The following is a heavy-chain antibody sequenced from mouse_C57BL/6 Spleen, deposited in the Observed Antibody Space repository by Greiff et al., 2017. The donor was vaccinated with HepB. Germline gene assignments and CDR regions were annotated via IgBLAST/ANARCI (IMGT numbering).Heavy chain of an antibody. Sequence: EVKLVESGGDLVKPGGSLKLSCAASGFTFSSYGMSWVRQTPDKRLEWVATISSGGSYTYYPDSVKGRFTISRDNAKNTLYLQMSSLKSEDTAMYYCAREASITTVVATNFDVWGTGTTVTVSS. D-gene: IGHD1-1*01. CDR2: ISSGGSYT. V-gene: IGHV5-6*02. CDR3: AREASITTVVATNFDV. J-gene: IGHJ1*03. CDR1: GFTFSSYG.